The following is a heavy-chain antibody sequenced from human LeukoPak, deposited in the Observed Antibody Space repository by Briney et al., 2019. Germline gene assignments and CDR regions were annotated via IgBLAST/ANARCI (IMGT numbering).Heavy chain of an antibody. CDR3: ARGPLVGATRGGLYYFDY. D-gene: IGHD1-26*01. CDR2: INHSGST. J-gene: IGHJ4*02. V-gene: IGHV4-34*01. CDR1: GGSFSGYY. Sequence: WETLSLTCAVYGGSFSGYYWSWIRQPPGKGLEWIGEINHSGSTNYNPSLKSRVTISVDTSKNQFSLKLSSVTAADTAVYYCARGPLVGATRGGLYYFDYWGPGTLVTVSS.